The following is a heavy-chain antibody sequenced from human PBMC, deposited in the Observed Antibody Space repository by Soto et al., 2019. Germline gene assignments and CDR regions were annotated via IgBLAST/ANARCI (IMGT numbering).Heavy chain of an antibody. D-gene: IGHD3-3*01. CDR3: ARGDYYNRGYSNPFDN. J-gene: IGHJ4*02. CDR2: IYYSGTT. CDR1: GGSISSYY. Sequence: PSETLSLTCTVSGGSISSYYWSWIRQPPGKGLEWIGYIYYSGTTKSNPSLESRITMSVDTSRNQFSLKLRSVTAADTAVYYCARGDYYNRGYSNPFDNWGLGTLVTVSS. V-gene: IGHV4-59*12.